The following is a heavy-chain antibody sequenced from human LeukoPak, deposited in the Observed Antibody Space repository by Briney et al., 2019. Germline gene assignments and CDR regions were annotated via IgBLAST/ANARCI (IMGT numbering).Heavy chain of an antibody. CDR2: INHSGSP. CDR1: GGSFSGYY. CDR3: ARGLRYCRRGSCCPYYYYYGMDL. J-gene: IGHJ6*02. D-gene: IGHD2-15*01. Sequence: SGTLSLTCAVYGGSFSGYYWSWIRQPPGKGLEWIGEINHSGSPNYNPYVQSRVSISVNTSNNQFSLKLSSVTAADTAVYYCARGLRYCRRGSCCPYYYYYGMDLWGQGTTVTVSS. V-gene: IGHV4-34*01.